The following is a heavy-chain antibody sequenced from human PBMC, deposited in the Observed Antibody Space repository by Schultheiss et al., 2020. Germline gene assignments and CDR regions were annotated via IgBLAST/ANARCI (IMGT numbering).Heavy chain of an antibody. CDR3: AREGDFRELLSP. V-gene: IGHV4-39*07. D-gene: IGHD3-10*01. J-gene: IGHJ5*02. Sequence: SETVSLTCTVSGGSISSSSYYWGWIRQPPGKGLEWIGSIYHSGSTYYNPSLKSRVTISVDKSKNQFSLKLSSVTAADTAVYYCAREGDFRELLSPWGQGTLVTVAS. CDR1: GGSISSSSYY. CDR2: IYHSGST.